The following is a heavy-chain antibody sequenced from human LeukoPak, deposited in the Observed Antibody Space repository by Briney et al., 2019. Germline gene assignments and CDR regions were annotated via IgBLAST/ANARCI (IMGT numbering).Heavy chain of an antibody. D-gene: IGHD5-18*01. CDR1: GFAFSDYS. J-gene: IGHJ4*02. CDR3: ARVHRGYSYGRLDY. CDR2: ISSSDNTI. V-gene: IGHV3-48*02. Sequence: GKSLRLSCAASGFAFSDYSMNWVRQAPGKGLEWASYISSSDNTIHYADSVKGRFTISRDNAKNSLYLEMNSLRDEDTAVYYCARVHRGYSYGRLDYWGQGTLVTVSS.